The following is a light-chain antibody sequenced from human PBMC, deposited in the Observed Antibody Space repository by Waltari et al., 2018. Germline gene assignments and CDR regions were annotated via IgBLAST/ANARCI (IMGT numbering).Light chain of an antibody. V-gene: IGLV1-44*01. J-gene: IGLJ1*01. Sequence: QSVLTQPPSASGTPGPTVTISCSGRSSNIGSNTVNWSQQLPGTAPKLLIYSNIQRPSGVPDRISGSKSGTSASLAISGLQSEDEGDYYCAAWDDSLNGLYVFGTGTKVTVL. CDR3: AAWDDSLNGLYV. CDR2: SNI. CDR1: SSNIGSNT.